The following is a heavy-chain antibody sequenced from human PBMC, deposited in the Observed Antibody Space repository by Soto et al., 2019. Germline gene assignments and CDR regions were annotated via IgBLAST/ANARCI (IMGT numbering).Heavy chain of an antibody. CDR3: ARVSKCDGYNFTAIDFDI. Sequence: SVKISCTASGGTFSSYAISCERQAPGQGLEWLRGIIPIFGTANYAQKFEGRVTSTADKSTSTAYMELSSVRSEDPAVYYCARVSKCDGYNFTAIDFDIWGQGTMVTVS. CDR1: GGTFSSYA. D-gene: IGHD5-12*01. CDR2: IIPIFGTA. J-gene: IGHJ3*02. V-gene: IGHV1-69*06.